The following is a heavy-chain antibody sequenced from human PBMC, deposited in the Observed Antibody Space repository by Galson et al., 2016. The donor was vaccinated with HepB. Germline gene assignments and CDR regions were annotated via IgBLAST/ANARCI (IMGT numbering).Heavy chain of an antibody. CDR1: GYTFTSYG. CDR3: ARDMKVRGVIEVNWFDP. V-gene: IGHV1-18*04. CDR2: ISAYNGDT. J-gene: IGHJ5*02. Sequence: SVKVSCKASGYTFTSYGISWVRQAPGQGLEWMGWISAYNGDTNYAHDLQRSLTMTTDTSTSTAYMELRSLRSDDTAVYYCARDMKVRGVIEVNWFDPWGQGTLVTVSS. D-gene: IGHD3-10*01.